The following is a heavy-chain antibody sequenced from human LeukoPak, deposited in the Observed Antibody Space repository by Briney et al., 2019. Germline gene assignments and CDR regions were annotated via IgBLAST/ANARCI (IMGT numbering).Heavy chain of an antibody. D-gene: IGHD3-10*01. CDR2: INHSGST. Sequence: SETLSLTCAVYGGSFSGYYWSWIRQPPGKGLGWMGKINHSGSTNYNPSLKSRVTISVDTSKNQFSLKLSSVTAADTAVYYCARRIATWFGESYYFDYWGQGTLVTVSS. J-gene: IGHJ4*02. V-gene: IGHV4-34*01. CDR3: ARRIATWFGESYYFDY. CDR1: GGSFSGYY.